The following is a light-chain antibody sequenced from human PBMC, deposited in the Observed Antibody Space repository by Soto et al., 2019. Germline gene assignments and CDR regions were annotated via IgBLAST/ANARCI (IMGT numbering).Light chain of an antibody. CDR1: QSVNNNY. V-gene: IGKV3-20*01. CDR2: VVS. CDR3: HQYSASPWT. J-gene: IGKJ1*01. Sequence: EIVLTQSPGTLSLSPGERATLSCRASQSVNNNYVALYQQKPVQAPRLLIYVVSTRATGAPDRFSASGSATEFTLNINRLEPDDFAVYYCHQYSASPWTFGQGTKVDIK.